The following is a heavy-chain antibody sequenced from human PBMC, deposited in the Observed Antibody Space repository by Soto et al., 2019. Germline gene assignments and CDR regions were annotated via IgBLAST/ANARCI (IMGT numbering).Heavy chain of an antibody. D-gene: IGHD1-26*01. Sequence: VASVKVSCKASGYTFTSYGISWVRQAPGQGLEWMGWISAYNGNTNYAQKLQGRVTMTTDTSTSTAYMELRSLRSDDTAVYYCARLIATTQSGELDYWGQGTLVTVSS. J-gene: IGHJ4*02. CDR3: ARLIATTQSGELDY. CDR2: ISAYNGNT. V-gene: IGHV1-18*01. CDR1: GYTFTSYG.